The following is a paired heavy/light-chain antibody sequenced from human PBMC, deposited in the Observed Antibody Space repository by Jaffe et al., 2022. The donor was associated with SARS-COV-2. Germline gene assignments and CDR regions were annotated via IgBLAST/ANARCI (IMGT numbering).Heavy chain of an antibody. D-gene: IGHD2-15*01. CDR3: ARGFCSGGRCSEDY. V-gene: IGHV3-30*04. CDR1: GFTFGTHA. J-gene: IGHJ4*02. Sequence: QVQLVESGGGVVQPGGSLRLSCAASGFTFGTHAMHWVRQAPGKGLEWVAIISYDGSNTYYADSVQGRFTISRDNSQNTLYLQMNSLRTEDTATYYCARGFCSGGRCSEDYWGQGDLVTVSS. CDR2: ISYDGSNT.
Light chain of an antibody. V-gene: IGKV1-5*03. J-gene: IGKJ3*01. Sequence: DIQMTQSPSTLSASVGDRVTITCRASESISNWLAWYQQKPGKAPKLLIYKASSLETGVPSRFSGSGFGTEFTLTISSLQPEDFATYYCQRYNSYSLFTFGPGTKVDIK. CDR2: KAS. CDR3: QRYNSYSLFT. CDR1: ESISNW.